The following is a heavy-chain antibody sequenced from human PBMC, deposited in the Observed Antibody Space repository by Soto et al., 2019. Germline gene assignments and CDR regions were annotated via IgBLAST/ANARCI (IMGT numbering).Heavy chain of an antibody. V-gene: IGHV3-7*03. CDR2: IKQDGSEK. Sequence: PGGSLRLSCAASGFTFSSYWMSWVRQAPGKGLEWVANIKQDGSEKYYVDSVKGRFTISRDNAKNSLYLQMNSLRAEDTAVYYCARAYNRASADSSGYWRRYYYYGMDVWGQGTTVTVSS. J-gene: IGHJ6*02. CDR1: GFTFSSYW. D-gene: IGHD3-22*01. CDR3: ARAYNRASADSSGYWRRYYYYGMDV.